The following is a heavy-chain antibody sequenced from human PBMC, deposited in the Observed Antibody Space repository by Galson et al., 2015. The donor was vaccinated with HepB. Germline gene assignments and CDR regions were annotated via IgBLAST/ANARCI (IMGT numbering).Heavy chain of an antibody. J-gene: IGHJ4*02. CDR2: ISGSSVST. D-gene: IGHD3-9*01. CDR1: GITFSSHA. CDR3: AKGSRYFDWLNDF. V-gene: IGHV3-23*01. Sequence: SLRLSCAVSGITFSSHAMSWVRQAPGKGPEWVSVISGSSVSTYYADSVKGRFTISRDNSKNTLYLQMNSLRVEDTAVYYCAKGSRYFDWLNDFWGQGTLVTVSS.